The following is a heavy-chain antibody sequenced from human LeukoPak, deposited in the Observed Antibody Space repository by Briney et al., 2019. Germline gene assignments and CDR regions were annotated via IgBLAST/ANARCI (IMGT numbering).Heavy chain of an antibody. CDR3: AIPRYSSGWYNNYFDY. V-gene: IGHV1-8*01. J-gene: IGHJ4*02. CDR1: GYTFTSYD. D-gene: IGHD6-19*01. CDR2: MNPNSGNT. Sequence: ASVKVSCKASGYTFTSYDINWVRQATGQGLEWMGWMNPNSGNTGYAQKFQGRVTMTRNTSISTAYMELSSLRSEDTAVYYCAIPRYSSGWYNNYFDYWGQGTLVTVSS.